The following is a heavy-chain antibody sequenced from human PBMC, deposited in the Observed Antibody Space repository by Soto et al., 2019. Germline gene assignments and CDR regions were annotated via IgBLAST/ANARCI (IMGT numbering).Heavy chain of an antibody. D-gene: IGHD3-22*01. CDR3: AKDRYYDSSGEPPLRYYYYGMDV. Sequence: PGGSLRLSCAASGFTFSSYAMSWVRQAPGKGLEWVSAISGSGGSTYYADSVKGRFTISRDNSKNTLYLQMNSLRAEDTAVYYCAKDRYYDSSGEPPLRYYYYGMDVWGQGTTVTVSS. V-gene: IGHV3-23*01. J-gene: IGHJ6*02. CDR2: ISGSGGST. CDR1: GFTFSSYA.